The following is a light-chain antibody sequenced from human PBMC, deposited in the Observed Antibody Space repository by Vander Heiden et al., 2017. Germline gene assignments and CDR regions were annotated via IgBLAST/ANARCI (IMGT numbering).Light chain of an antibody. Sequence: AIRMTQSPSSFSASTGVRVTINCRASQGHNSYLAWYQQKPGKAPKLLNYAASTLQGGVPSRISGSGSGTDFTLTISCLQSEDFATYYCQQYYSYPRTFGQGTKLEIK. V-gene: IGKV1-8*01. CDR1: QGHNSY. CDR3: QQYYSYPRT. J-gene: IGKJ2*01. CDR2: AAS.